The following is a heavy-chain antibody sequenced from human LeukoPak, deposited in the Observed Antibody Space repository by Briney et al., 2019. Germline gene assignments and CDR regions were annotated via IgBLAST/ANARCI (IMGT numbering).Heavy chain of an antibody. CDR2: IYYSGST. D-gene: IGHD3-22*01. J-gene: IGHJ4*02. V-gene: IGHV4-59*01. CDR1: GGPISSYY. CDR3: ARGADYYDSSGYYY. Sequence: PSETLSLTCTVSGGPISSYYWSWIRQPPGKGLEWIGYIYYSGSTNYNPSLKSRVTISVDTSKNQFSLKLSSVTAADTAVYYCARGADYYDSSGYYYWGQGTLVTVSS.